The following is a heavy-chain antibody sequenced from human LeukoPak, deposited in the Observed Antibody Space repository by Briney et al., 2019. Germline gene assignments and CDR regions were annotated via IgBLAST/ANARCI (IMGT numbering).Heavy chain of an antibody. D-gene: IGHD3-22*01. J-gene: IGHJ6*02. Sequence: ASVKVSCKASGYTFTSYGISWVRQAPGQGLEWMGWISAYNGNTNYAQKLQGRVTMTTDTSTSTAYKELRSLRSDDTAVYYCARVGYYDSSGYYYYYYGMDVWGQGTTVTVSS. CDR2: ISAYNGNT. CDR1: GYTFTSYG. CDR3: ARVGYYDSSGYYYYYYGMDV. V-gene: IGHV1-18*01.